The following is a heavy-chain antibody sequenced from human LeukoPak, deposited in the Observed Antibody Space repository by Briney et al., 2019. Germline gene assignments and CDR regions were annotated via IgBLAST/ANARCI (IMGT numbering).Heavy chain of an antibody. D-gene: IGHD2-21*02. CDR2: ISYDGSNK. CDR1: GFTFSSYA. V-gene: IGHV3-30*04. CDR3: ARDTRGVVTAIADY. J-gene: IGHJ4*02. Sequence: GGSLRLSCAASGFTFSSYAMHWVRQAPGKGLEWVAVISYDGSNKYYADSVKGRFTISRDNSKNTLYLQMNSLRAEDTAVYYCARDTRGVVTAIADYWGQGTLVTVSS.